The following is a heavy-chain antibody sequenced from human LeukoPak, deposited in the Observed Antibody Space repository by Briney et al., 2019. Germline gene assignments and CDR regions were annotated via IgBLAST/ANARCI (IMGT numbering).Heavy chain of an antibody. V-gene: IGHV3-48*03. Sequence: GGSLRLSCAASGFTFSSYEMNWVRQAPGKGLEWVSYISSSGSTIYYADSVKGRFTISRDNAKNSLYLQMNSLRAEDTAVYYCARDWETYYFGSGSLDFDYWGQGTLVTVSS. D-gene: IGHD3-10*01. CDR2: ISSSGSTI. CDR1: GFTFSSYE. J-gene: IGHJ4*02. CDR3: ARDWETYYFGSGSLDFDY.